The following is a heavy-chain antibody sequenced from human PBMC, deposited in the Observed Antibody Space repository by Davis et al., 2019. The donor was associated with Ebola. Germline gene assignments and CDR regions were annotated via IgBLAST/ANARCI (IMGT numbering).Heavy chain of an antibody. V-gene: IGHV3-15*01. J-gene: IGHJ4*02. D-gene: IGHD2/OR15-2a*01. CDR1: GFTFSNAW. CDR3: TSTTAPSLDY. Sequence: GESLKISCAASGFTFSNAWMSWVRQAPGKGLEWVGRIKSKTDGGTTDYAAPVKGRFTISRDDSKNTLYLQMNSLKTEDTAVYYCTSTTAPSLDYWGQGTLVTVSS. CDR2: IKSKTDGGTT.